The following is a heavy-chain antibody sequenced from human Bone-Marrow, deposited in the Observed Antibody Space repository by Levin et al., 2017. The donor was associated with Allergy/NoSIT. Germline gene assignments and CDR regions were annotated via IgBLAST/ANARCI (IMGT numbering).Heavy chain of an antibody. CDR1: GFSLSTSGMR. V-gene: IGHV2-70*04. J-gene: IGHJ2*01. CDR2: IDWDDDK. CDR3: ARTPNYGDPYWYFDL. D-gene: IGHD4-17*01. Sequence: TLSLTCTFSGFSLSTSGMRVSWIRQPPGKALEWLARIDWDDDKFYSTSLKTRLTISKDTSKNQVVLTMTNMDPVDTATYYCARTPNYGDPYWYFDLWGRGTLVTVSS.